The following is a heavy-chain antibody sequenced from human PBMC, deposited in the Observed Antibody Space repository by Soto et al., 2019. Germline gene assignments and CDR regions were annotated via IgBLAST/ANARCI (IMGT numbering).Heavy chain of an antibody. CDR1: GYTFSNYG. V-gene: IGHV1-18*01. J-gene: IGHJ6*02. Sequence: QVQLVQSGAEVKKRGASVTVSCKTSGYTFSNYGINWVRQAPGQGLEWMGWISGDNGNTNYAQTVQGRVTMTTDTSVGTVYMERRSLKSDDTAIYYCSRFIMVGGWFDPNYYHGMDVWGQGTTVTVSS. CDR3: SRFIMVGGWFDPNYYHGMDV. D-gene: IGHD6-19*01. CDR2: ISGDNGNT.